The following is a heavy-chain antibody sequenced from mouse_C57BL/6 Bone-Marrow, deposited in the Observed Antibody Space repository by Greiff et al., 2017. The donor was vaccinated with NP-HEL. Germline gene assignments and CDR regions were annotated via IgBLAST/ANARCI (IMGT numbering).Heavy chain of an antibody. CDR3: ARPDY. Sequence: EVMLVESGGDLVKPGGSLKLSCAASGFTFSSYGMSWVRQTPDKRLEWVATISSGGSSTYYPDSVKGRFTISRDNAKNTLYLQMSSLKSEDTAMYYCARPDYWGQGTTLTVSS. J-gene: IGHJ2*01. CDR2: ISSGGSST. V-gene: IGHV5-6*01. CDR1: GFTFSSYG.